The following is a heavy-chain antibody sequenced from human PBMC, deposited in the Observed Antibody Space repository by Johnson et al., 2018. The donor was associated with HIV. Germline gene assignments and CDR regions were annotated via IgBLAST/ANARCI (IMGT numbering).Heavy chain of an antibody. Sequence: VQLVESGGGVVQPGRSLRLSCAASGFTFSSYAMSWVRQAPGKGLEWVSAISGSGGSTYYADSVKGRFTISRDNSKNTLYLQMNSLRAEDTAVYYCAKDRRYCGGDCSVDAFDIWGQGTMVTVSS. CDR1: GFTFSSYA. J-gene: IGHJ3*02. V-gene: IGHV3-23*04. D-gene: IGHD2-21*02. CDR3: AKDRRYCGGDCSVDAFDI. CDR2: ISGSGGST.